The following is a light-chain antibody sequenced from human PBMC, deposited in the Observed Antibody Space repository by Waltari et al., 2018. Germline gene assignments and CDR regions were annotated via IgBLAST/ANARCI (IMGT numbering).Light chain of an antibody. V-gene: IGKV3-15*01. Sequence: SCGASQSVSANLAWYQQKPGQAPRLLMYGASTRATDTPTRFSGSVSGAEFTLTINSLQSEDFGVYYCQQYNSWPRTFGQGTKVEI. CDR2: GAS. CDR1: QSVSAN. CDR3: QQYNSWPRT. J-gene: IGKJ1*01.